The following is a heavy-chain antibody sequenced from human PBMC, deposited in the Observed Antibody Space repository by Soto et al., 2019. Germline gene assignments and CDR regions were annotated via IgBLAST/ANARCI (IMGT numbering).Heavy chain of an antibody. Sequence: QVQLVQSGAEVKKPGSSVKVSCKASGGTFSSYAISWVRQAPGQGLEWMGGIIPIFGTANYAQKFQGRVTITAAEATSTASMELSSLRSEDTAVYYFGRSWYYYDGMDVWGQGTTVTVSS. J-gene: IGHJ6*02. V-gene: IGHV1-69*01. CDR3: GRSWYYYDGMDV. CDR2: IIPIFGTA. CDR1: GGTFSSYA. D-gene: IGHD6-13*01.